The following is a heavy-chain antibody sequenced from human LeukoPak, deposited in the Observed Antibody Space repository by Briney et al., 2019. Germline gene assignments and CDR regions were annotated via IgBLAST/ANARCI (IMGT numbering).Heavy chain of an antibody. D-gene: IGHD2-2*01. CDR1: GFTFSSYA. CDR2: ISSNGGST. J-gene: IGHJ5*02. V-gene: IGHV3-64D*06. Sequence: GGSLRLSCSASGFTFSSYAMHWVRQAPGKGLEYVSAISSNGGSTYYADSVKGRFTISRDNSKNTLYLQMSSLRAEDTAVYYCARTGYCSSTSCPSIRFDPWGQGTLVTVSS. CDR3: ARTGYCSSTSCPSIRFDP.